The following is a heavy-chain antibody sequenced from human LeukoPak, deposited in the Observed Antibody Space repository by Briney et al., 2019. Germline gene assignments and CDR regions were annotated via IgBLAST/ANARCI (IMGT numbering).Heavy chain of an antibody. CDR1: GGSISNYY. V-gene: IGHV4-59*01. CDR3: ARTYNWFES. Sequence: KPSETLSLTCTVSGGSISNYYWSWIRQPPGKGLEWIGYIYYSGSTNYNPSLKSRVTISVDTSKNQVSLKLSSVTAADTAVYFCARTYNWFESWGQGTLVTVS. J-gene: IGHJ5*01. CDR2: IYYSGST.